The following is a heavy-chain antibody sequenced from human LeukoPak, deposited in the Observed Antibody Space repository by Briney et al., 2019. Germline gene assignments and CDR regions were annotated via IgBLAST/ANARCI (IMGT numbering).Heavy chain of an antibody. J-gene: IGHJ4*01. CDR1: GFTFSSHA. CDR3: AKKKRITIFGVVIMGTNYFDY. V-gene: IGHV3-23*01. D-gene: IGHD3-3*01. CDR2: ISGSGGST. Sequence: PGGSLRLSCAASGFTFSSHAMSWVRQAPGKGLEWVSAISGSGGSTYYADSVKGRFTISRDNSKNTLYLQMNSLRAEDTAVYYCAKKKRITIFGVVIMGTNYFDYWGQGTLVTVSS.